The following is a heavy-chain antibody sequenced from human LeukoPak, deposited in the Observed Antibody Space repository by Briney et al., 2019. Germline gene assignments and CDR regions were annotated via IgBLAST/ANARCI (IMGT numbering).Heavy chain of an antibody. Sequence: GRSLRLSCAASGFTFDDYAMHWVRQAPGKGLEWVSGISWNSGSIGYADSVKGRFTISRDNAKNSLYLQMNSLRAEDTALYYCAKGVIRYSGYDLFDYWGQGTLATVSS. CDR1: GFTFDDYA. V-gene: IGHV3-9*01. CDR2: ISWNSGSI. J-gene: IGHJ4*02. CDR3: AKGVIRYSGYDLFDY. D-gene: IGHD5-12*01.